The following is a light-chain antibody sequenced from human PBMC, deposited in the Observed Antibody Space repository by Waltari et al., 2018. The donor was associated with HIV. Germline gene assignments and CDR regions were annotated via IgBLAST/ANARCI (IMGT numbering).Light chain of an antibody. J-gene: IGKJ1*01. CDR3: QQRVNLWT. Sequence: EIVMTQSPATLSLSPGERATLSCRASQRVSTYLAWYQQKPGQAPRLLIYDASKTATGIPARFSGSGSGTDFTLTISSLDPEDFAVYYCQQRVNLWTFGPGTKVEIK. CDR1: QRVSTY. CDR2: DAS. V-gene: IGKV3-11*01.